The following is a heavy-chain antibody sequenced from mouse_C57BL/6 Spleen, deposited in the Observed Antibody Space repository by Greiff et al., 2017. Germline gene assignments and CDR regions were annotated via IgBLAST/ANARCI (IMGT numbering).Heavy chain of an antibody. CDR2: INPNNGGT. J-gene: IGHJ3*01. V-gene: IGHV1-18*01. Sequence: SGPELVKPGASVKIPCKASGYTFTDYNMDWVKQSHGKSLEWIGDINPNNGGTIYNQKFKGKATLTVDKSSSTAYMELRSLTSEDTAVYYCARPHYYGSSYGFAYWGQGTLVTVSA. D-gene: IGHD1-1*01. CDR1: GYTFTDYN. CDR3: ARPHYYGSSYGFAY.